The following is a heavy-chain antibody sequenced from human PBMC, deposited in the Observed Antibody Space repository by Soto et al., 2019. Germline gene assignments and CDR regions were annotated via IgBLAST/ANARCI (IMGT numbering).Heavy chain of an antibody. D-gene: IGHD2-21*02. Sequence: PSETLSLTCSVSGDSISSYYWSWIRQPPGKGLEWIGYMYNTGSTIYNPSPKSRVTISVDTSKNQFSLKLNSVTAADTAVYYCARDLWGYCGADCYPLDVWGQGTTVTVSS. J-gene: IGHJ6*02. CDR1: GDSISSYY. CDR2: MYNTGST. CDR3: ARDLWGYCGADCYPLDV. V-gene: IGHV4-59*01.